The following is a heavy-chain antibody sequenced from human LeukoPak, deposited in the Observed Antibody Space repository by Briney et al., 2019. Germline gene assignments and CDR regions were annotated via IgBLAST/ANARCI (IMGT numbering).Heavy chain of an antibody. V-gene: IGHV1-8*01. CDR3: ARGIEAGYDY. Sequence: ASVKVSCKASGYTFTSYDINWVRQASGQGLEWMGWMNPTSGNTGYAQKFQGRVTMTRDTSISTAYMELSSLGSEDTAVYFCARGIEAGYDYWGQGTLVTVSS. D-gene: IGHD5-12*01. CDR2: MNPTSGNT. CDR1: GYTFTSYD. J-gene: IGHJ4*02.